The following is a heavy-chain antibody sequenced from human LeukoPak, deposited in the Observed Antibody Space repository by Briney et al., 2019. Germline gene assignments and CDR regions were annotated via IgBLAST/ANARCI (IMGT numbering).Heavy chain of an antibody. CDR3: AADMQDDSSGY. CDR2: IVVGSGNT. CDR1: GYTFTGYY. V-gene: IGHV1-58*02. Sequence: SVKVSCKASGYTFTGYYMHWVRQARGQRLEWIGWIVVGSGNTNYAQKFQERVTITRDMSTSTAYMELSSLRSEDTAVYYCAADMQDDSSGYWGQGTLVTVSS. J-gene: IGHJ4*02. D-gene: IGHD3-22*01.